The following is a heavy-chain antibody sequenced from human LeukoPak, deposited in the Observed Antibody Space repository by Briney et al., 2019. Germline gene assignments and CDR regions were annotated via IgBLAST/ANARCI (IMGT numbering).Heavy chain of an antibody. V-gene: IGHV4-39*01. CDR2: KYYSGNS. J-gene: IGHJ6*02. Sequence: SETLSPTRTVSGGSISSSTFYWGWIRQPPGKGLELIGSKYYSGNSYYNPSLKSRVSISVDTSKNQFSLKLSSVTAADTAVYDCARLYYYSCLDVWGPGTTVTVSS. CDR3: ARLYYYSCLDV. CDR1: GGSISSSTFY.